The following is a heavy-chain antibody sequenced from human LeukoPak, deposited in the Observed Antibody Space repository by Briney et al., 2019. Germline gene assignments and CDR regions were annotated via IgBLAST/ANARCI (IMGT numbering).Heavy chain of an antibody. J-gene: IGHJ4*02. Sequence: GGSLRLSCAASGFTFSSYAMSWVRQAPGKGLEWVSAISGSGGSTYYADSVKGRFTISRDNSKTTLYLQMNSLRAEDTAVYYCAKDKGLGDGYDFQPRYFDYWGQGTLVTVSS. V-gene: IGHV3-23*01. CDR3: AKDKGLGDGYDFQPRYFDY. CDR1: GFTFSSYA. CDR2: ISGSGGST. D-gene: IGHD5-12*01.